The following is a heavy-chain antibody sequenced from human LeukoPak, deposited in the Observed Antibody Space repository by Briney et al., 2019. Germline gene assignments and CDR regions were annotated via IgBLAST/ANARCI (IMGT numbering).Heavy chain of an antibody. CDR3: AREPLLLWFGELTPPDY. CDR1: GYTFTSHY. Sequence: ASVKVSCKASGYTFTSHYMFWVRQAPGQGLEWMGWIIPYNGNTNYAQKFQGRVTMTTDTSTSTAYMELRSLRSDDTAVYYCAREPLLLWFGELTPPDYWGQGTLVTVSS. D-gene: IGHD3-10*01. V-gene: IGHV1-18*01. J-gene: IGHJ4*02. CDR2: IIPYNGNT.